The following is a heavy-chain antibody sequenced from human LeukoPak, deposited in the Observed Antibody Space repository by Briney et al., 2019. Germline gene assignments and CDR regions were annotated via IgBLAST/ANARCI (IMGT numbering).Heavy chain of an antibody. V-gene: IGHV3-7*05. CDR3: VRDNWSAYFDY. Sequence: PGGSLRLSCAASGFTFSDYGMSWVRQAPGKRLEFVANIKQDGSEKNHADSVKGRFTISRDNARNSLYLQMNSLRADDTAVYYCVRDNWSAYFDYWGQGSLVTVSS. D-gene: IGHD3-3*01. J-gene: IGHJ4*02. CDR1: GFTFSDYG. CDR2: IKQDGSEK.